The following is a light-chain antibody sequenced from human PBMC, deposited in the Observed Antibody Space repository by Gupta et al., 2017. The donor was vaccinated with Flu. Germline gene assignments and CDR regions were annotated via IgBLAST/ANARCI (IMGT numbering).Light chain of an antibody. J-gene: IGKJ4*01. CDR1: RSIDTY. CDR3: QQSDSAPLT. Sequence: DIQMTQSPSSLSASVGDRVTITCWASRSIDTYLSWYQQQPGKAPKLLIYAASSLQSGVPPRFSGSGSGTDFTLTINSLQPEDFATYYCQQSDSAPLTFGGGTKVEVK. CDR2: AAS. V-gene: IGKV1-39*01.